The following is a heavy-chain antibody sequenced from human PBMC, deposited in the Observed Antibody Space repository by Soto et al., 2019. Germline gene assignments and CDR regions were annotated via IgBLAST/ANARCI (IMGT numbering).Heavy chain of an antibody. J-gene: IGHJ4*02. CDR3: ASGDCSSGSCYSHFDY. V-gene: IGHV4-61*03. D-gene: IGHD2-15*01. Sequence: SETLSLTCSVSGGSVTSARYYWSWIRQPPGKGLEWIGYIYYSGSTTYNPSLKGRVTISVDTSKNHVSLSLSSVTAADAALYYCASGDCSSGSCYSHFDYWGQGALVTAS. CDR2: IYYSGST. CDR1: GGSVTSARYY.